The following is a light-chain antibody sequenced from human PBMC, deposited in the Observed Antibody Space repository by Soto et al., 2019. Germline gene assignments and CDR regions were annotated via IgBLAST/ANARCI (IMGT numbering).Light chain of an antibody. Sequence: IVLTQSPGTLSFSPGERATLSCRASPSVSGSNLAWYQQKPGQAPRLVIYGASSRATGIPDRFSGSGSGTDFTLTISRLEPEDFAVYYCQQYGSSLLTFGGGTKVDIK. CDR2: GAS. CDR1: PSVSGSN. J-gene: IGKJ4*01. V-gene: IGKV3-20*01. CDR3: QQYGSSLLT.